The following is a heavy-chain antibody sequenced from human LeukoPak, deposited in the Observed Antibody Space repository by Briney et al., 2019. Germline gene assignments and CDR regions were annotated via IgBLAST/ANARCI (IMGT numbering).Heavy chain of an antibody. Sequence: SETLSLTCAVYGGSFSGYYWSWIRQPPGKGLEWIGEINHSGSTNYNPSLKSRVTISVDTSKNQFSLKLSSVTAADTAVYYCASGKKVGATSEFDYWGQGTLVTVSS. V-gene: IGHV4-34*01. CDR2: INHSGST. D-gene: IGHD1-26*01. CDR3: ASGKKVGATSEFDY. CDR1: GGSFSGYY. J-gene: IGHJ4*02.